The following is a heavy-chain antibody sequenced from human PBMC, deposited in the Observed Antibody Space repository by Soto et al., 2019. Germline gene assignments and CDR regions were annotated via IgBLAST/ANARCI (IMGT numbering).Heavy chain of an antibody. CDR2: ISYDGSNK. V-gene: IGHV3-30*18. CDR1: GFTFSSYG. D-gene: IGHD3-10*01. Sequence: GGSLRLSCAASGFTFSSYGMHWVRQAPGKGLEWVAVISYDGSNKYYADSVKGRFTISRDNSKNTLYLQMNSLRAEDTAVYYCAKDLGLLWFGPMDVWGQGTTVTVSS. J-gene: IGHJ6*02. CDR3: AKDLGLLWFGPMDV.